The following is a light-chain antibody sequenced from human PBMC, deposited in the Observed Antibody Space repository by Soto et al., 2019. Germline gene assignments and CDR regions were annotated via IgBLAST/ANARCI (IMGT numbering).Light chain of an antibody. CDR3: QKYDRTPRT. Sequence: DFQMTQSPSSLSASVGDSVTITCRASQDISDHLAGYQHKPGKVPELLIYGASTLQSGVPSRFSGGGSGTDFSLTISSLQPEDVATYYCQKYDRTPRTFGQGTKVELK. CDR1: QDISDH. CDR2: GAS. V-gene: IGKV1-27*01. J-gene: IGKJ1*01.